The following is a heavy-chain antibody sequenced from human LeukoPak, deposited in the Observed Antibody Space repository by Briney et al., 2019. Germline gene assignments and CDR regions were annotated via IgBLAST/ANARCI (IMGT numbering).Heavy chain of an antibody. CDR2: ISGSGGST. D-gene: IGHD2-8*01. CDR1: GFTFSSYA. Sequence: GGSLRLSCAASGFTFSSYAMSWVRQAPGKGLEWVSAISGSGGSTYHADSVKGRYTISRDNSKNTLYLQMNSLRAEDTAVYYCAKDPTRIVLMVYAIGYYFDYWGQGTLVTVSS. J-gene: IGHJ4*02. V-gene: IGHV3-23*01. CDR3: AKDPTRIVLMVYAIGYYFDY.